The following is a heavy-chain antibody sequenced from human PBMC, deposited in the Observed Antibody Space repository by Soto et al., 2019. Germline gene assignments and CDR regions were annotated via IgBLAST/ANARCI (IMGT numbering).Heavy chain of an antibody. Sequence: QVQLQQWGAGLLKPSETLSLNCAVNGGSLSGYYWSWIRQPPGKGLEWIGEIKDGGYTNYSPSLKSRATISXXTSNNQCSLRLNSVTAADTGVYYCARGQEGVVATHWDQGALVTVSS. V-gene: IGHV4-34*01. J-gene: IGHJ4*02. CDR2: IKDGGYT. D-gene: IGHD5-12*01. CDR3: ARGQEGVVATH. CDR1: GGSLSGYY.